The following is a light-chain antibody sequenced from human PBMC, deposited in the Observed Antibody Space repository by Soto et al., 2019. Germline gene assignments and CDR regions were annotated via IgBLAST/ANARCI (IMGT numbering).Light chain of an antibody. CDR2: GAS. CDR1: QSVNSN. J-gene: IGKJ1*01. Sequence: EIVMTQSPATLSVSPGERATLSCRASQSVNSNLAWYQQKPGQAPRLLISGASTRATGIPARFSGSGSETEFTLTISRLQSEDFAVYYCQQYNNWWTFGQGTKVE. CDR3: QQYNNWWT. V-gene: IGKV3-15*01.